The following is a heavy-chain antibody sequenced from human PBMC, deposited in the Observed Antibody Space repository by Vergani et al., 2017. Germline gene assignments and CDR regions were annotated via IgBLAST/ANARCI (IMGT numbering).Heavy chain of an antibody. CDR3: ARDISYSTAWPFFDS. V-gene: IGHV3-30-3*01. CDR1: GFTFGDHG. Sequence: QVRLVESGGGVVQPGRSLRLSCAASGFTFGDHGIHWVRRAPGKGLEWVALISYDGTNKYYTNSVRGRFTISRDSSKTLYLQMDSLRVEDTAMYFCARDISYSTAWPFFDSRGQGTLVTVSS. CDR2: ISYDGTNK. J-gene: IGHJ4*02. D-gene: IGHD4-11*01.